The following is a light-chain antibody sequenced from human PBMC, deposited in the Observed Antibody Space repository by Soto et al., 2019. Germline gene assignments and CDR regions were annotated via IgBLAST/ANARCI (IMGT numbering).Light chain of an antibody. CDR3: QQYNDYSPFT. CDR2: DAS. CDR1: QSISHW. Sequence: DIQMTQSPSTLSASVGDRLTITCRASQSISHWLAWYQQKPGKAPKLLIYDASSLGSGVPSRFSGSGSGTEFTLTISSLQPDDFAAYYCQQYNDYSPFTFGGGTKVDIK. J-gene: IGKJ4*01. V-gene: IGKV1-5*01.